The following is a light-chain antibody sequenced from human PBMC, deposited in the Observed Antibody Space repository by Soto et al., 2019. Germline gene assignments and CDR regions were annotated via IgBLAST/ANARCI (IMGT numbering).Light chain of an antibody. CDR2: KDT. Sequence: SYELTQPPSVSVSPGQTARITCSGDELPKEYAYWYQQKPGQAPLLLIYKDTVRPSGIPERFSASSSGTTVTLTISGVQAEDEGDYYCLSADSSRLYVFGTGTKLTVL. J-gene: IGLJ1*01. CDR1: ELPKEY. CDR3: LSADSSRLYV. V-gene: IGLV3-25*02.